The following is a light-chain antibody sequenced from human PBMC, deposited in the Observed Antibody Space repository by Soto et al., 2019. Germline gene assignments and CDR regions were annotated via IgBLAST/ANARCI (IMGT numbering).Light chain of an antibody. J-gene: IGLJ2*01. Sequence: SYELTQPPSVSVSPGQTASVTCSGAELGDKYACWYQQTLGQSPVLVIYQDSKRPSGIPERFSGSNSGNTATLTISGTQAMDEADYYCQAWDSSTVVFGGGTKLTVL. CDR2: QDS. V-gene: IGLV3-1*01. CDR3: QAWDSSTVV. CDR1: ELGDKY.